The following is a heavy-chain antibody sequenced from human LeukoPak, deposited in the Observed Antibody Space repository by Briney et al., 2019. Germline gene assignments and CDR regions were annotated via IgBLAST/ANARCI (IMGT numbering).Heavy chain of an antibody. CDR1: GFTFDDYA. J-gene: IGHJ4*02. D-gene: IGHD6-19*01. CDR3: AKEGGSGWHYFDY. CDR2: ISWNSGSI. V-gene: IGHV3-9*01. Sequence: TGGSLRLSCAASGFTFDDYAMHWVRQAPGKGLEWVSGISWNSGSIGYADSVKGRFTISRDNAKNSLYLQMNSLRAEDTALYYCAKEGGSGWHYFDYWGQGTLVTVSS.